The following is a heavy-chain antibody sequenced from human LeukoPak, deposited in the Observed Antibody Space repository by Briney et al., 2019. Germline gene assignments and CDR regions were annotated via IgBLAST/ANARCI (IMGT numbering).Heavy chain of an antibody. CDR1: GYSISSDCY. CDR3: ARDHSTGWDFDY. J-gene: IGHJ4*02. V-gene: IGHV4-38-2*02. D-gene: IGHD6-25*01. Sequence: PSDTLSLTCAVSGYSISSDCYWAWLRQPPGKGLERIGSMYHRGDTHYNPSLKSRVTISVDMPKNQFSLKLASVTAADTAVYYCARDHSTGWDFDYWGQGTRVTVSS. CDR2: MYHRGDT.